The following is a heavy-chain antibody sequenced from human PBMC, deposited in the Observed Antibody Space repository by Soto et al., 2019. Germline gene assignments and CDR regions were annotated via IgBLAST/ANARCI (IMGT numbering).Heavy chain of an antibody. CDR3: ARDITMVRGVITNDS. Sequence: ASVKVSCKASGYTFTRSGISWVRQAPGQGPEWMGWISSYNGDTNYAQTFQGRVTMTTDTSTSTAYMELRSLRSEDTAVYYCARDITMVRGVITNDSWGQGTLGTVSS. V-gene: IGHV1-18*01. D-gene: IGHD3-10*01. J-gene: IGHJ4*02. CDR2: ISSYNGDT. CDR1: GYTFTRSG.